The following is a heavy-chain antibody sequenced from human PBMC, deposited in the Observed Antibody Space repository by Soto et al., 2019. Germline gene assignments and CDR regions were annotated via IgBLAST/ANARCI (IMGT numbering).Heavy chain of an antibody. J-gene: IGHJ4*02. CDR3: AKSLSASPNYFFDS. Sequence: ASVKVSCKASGYTFTSYGISWVRQAPGQGLEWMGWISAYNGNTNYAQKLQGRVTMTTDTSTSTAYMELRSLRADDTAVYYCAKSLSASPNYFFDSWGQGTLVTVSS. CDR1: GYTFTSYG. V-gene: IGHV1-18*01. D-gene: IGHD1-1*01. CDR2: ISAYNGNT.